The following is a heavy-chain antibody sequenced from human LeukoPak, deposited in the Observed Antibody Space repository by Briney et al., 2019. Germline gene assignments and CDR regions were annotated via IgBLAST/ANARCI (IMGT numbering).Heavy chain of an antibody. CDR2: IYTSGST. CDR1: GGSISSYY. CDR3: ARVNRVQQLVRYYYYMDV. Sequence: SETLSLTCTVSGGSISSYYRSWIRQPAGKGLEWIGRIYTSGSTNYNPSLKGRVTMSVDTSKNQFSLKLSSVTAADTAVYYCARVNRVQQLVRYYYYMDVWGKGTTVTVSS. V-gene: IGHV4-4*07. D-gene: IGHD6-13*01. J-gene: IGHJ6*03.